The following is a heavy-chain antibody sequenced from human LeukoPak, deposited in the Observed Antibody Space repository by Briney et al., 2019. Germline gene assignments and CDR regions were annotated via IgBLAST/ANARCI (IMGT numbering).Heavy chain of an antibody. V-gene: IGHV4-34*01. CDR1: GGSFSGYY. CDR2: INHSGST. Sequence: PSETLSFTCAVYGGSFSGYYWSWIRQPPGKGLEWIGEINHSGSTNYNPSLKSRVTISVDTSKNQFSLKLSSVTAADTAVYYCASGAEVVPAATPNYYYMDVWGKGTTVTVSS. D-gene: IGHD2-2*01. J-gene: IGHJ6*03. CDR3: ASGAEVVPAATPNYYYMDV.